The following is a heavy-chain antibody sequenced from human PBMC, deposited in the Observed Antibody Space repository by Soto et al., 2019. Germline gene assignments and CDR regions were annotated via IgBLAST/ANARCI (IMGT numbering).Heavy chain of an antibody. J-gene: IGHJ3*02. Sequence: QVQLQESGPGLVKASQTLSLTCTVSGASVNSGDYYWSWVRQPPGRGLEWIGYIHSSETIYYNPSLYIRLVILLETFMIHFPLQVISVTAACPAVYSCARTHLYYAAPHIWVEGTTFSFS. D-gene: IGHD3-16*01. V-gene: IGHV4-30-4*01. CDR3: ARTHLYYAAPHI. CDR1: GASVNSGDYY. CDR2: IHSSETI.